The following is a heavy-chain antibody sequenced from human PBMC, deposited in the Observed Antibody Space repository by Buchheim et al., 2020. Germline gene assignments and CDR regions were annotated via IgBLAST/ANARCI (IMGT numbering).Heavy chain of an antibody. V-gene: IGHV3-11*01. J-gene: IGHJ4*02. Sequence: QLQLVESGGDLVKPGGSLRLSCAASGFTFSDYYMNWVRQAPGKGLEWISYISNSGSVIKYADSVKGRFTISRDNAKNSLFLQMNSLRAEDSGIYYCARDYRNNFWGQGT. CDR3: ARDYRNNF. CDR2: ISNSGSVI. D-gene: IGHD4-11*01. CDR1: GFTFSDYY.